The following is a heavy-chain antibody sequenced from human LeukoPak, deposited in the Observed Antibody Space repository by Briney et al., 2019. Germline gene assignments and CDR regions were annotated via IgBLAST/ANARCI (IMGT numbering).Heavy chain of an antibody. CDR2: ISGSGGST. CDR1: GFTFSSYA. V-gene: IGHV3-23*01. Sequence: GGSLRLSCAASGFTFSSYAMSWVRQAPGKGLEWVSAISGSGGSTYYADSVKGRFTISRDNSKNTLYLQMNSLRVEDTAVYYCARGPGYSYGSRPWDYWGQGTLVTVSS. J-gene: IGHJ4*02. D-gene: IGHD5-18*01. CDR3: ARGPGYSYGSRPWDY.